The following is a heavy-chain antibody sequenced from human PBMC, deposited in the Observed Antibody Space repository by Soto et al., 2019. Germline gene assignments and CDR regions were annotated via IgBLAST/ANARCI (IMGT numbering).Heavy chain of an antibody. V-gene: IGHV2-5*02. CDR2: LYWDDDK. J-gene: IGHJ3*02. D-gene: IGHD6-13*01. CDR1: GFSLSTTGVG. Sequence: QITLNESGPTLVKPTQILTLTCTFSGFSLSTTGVGVGWIRQPPGKALEWLGFLYWDDDKRYSPSLKSRLTTAKDTSKSLVVLIRTNMDPIDTATYYGAHRLGQSGSNWDSGAFDIWGQGTMVTVSS. CDR3: AHRLGQSGSNWDSGAFDI.